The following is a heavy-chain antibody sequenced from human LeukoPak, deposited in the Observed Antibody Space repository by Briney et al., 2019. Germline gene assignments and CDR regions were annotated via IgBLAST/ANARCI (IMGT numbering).Heavy chain of an antibody. J-gene: IGHJ5*02. Sequence: SETLSLTCTVSGYSISSGYYWGWIRQPPGKGLEWIGSIYHSGSTYYNPSLKSRVTISVDTSKNQFSLKLTSVTAADTAVYYCAREVVGATGWFDPWGQGTLVTVSS. CDR2: IYHSGST. CDR3: AREVVGATGWFDP. D-gene: IGHD1-26*01. CDR1: GYSISSGYY. V-gene: IGHV4-38-2*02.